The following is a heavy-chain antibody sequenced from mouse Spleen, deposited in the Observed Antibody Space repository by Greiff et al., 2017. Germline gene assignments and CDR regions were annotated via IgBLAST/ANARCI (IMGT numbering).Heavy chain of an antibody. Sequence: EVQLQESGGGLVKPGGSLKLSCAASGFTFSDYGMHWVRQAPEKGLEWVAYISSGSSTIYYADTVKGRFTISRDNAKNTLFLQMTSLRSEDTAMYYCAKAQLGLPFAYWGQGTLVTVSA. CDR1: GFTFSDYG. D-gene: IGHD3-1*01. V-gene: IGHV5-17*01. CDR2: ISSGSSTI. J-gene: IGHJ3*01. CDR3: AKAQLGLPFAY.